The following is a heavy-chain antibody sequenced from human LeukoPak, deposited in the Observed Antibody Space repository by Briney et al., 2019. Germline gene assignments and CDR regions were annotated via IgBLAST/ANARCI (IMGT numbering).Heavy chain of an antibody. J-gene: IGHJ6*02. CDR2: INSDGSST. Sequence: PGGSLRLSCAASGFTFSSYWMHWVRQAPGKGLVWVSRINSDGSSTSYADSVKGRFTISRDNAKNTLYLQMNSLRAEDTAVYYCATTSTIFGVYYGMDVWGQGTTVTVSS. V-gene: IGHV3-74*01. D-gene: IGHD3-3*01. CDR3: ATTSTIFGVYYGMDV. CDR1: GFTFSSYW.